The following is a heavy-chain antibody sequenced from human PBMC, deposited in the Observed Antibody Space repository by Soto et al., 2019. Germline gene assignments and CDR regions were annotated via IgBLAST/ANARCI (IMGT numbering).Heavy chain of an antibody. D-gene: IGHD5-12*01. Sequence: QVQLQESGPGLVKPSETLSLTCTVSGGSISSYYWSWIRQPPGKGLEWIGYIYYSGSTNYNPSLKSRVTISVDTSKNQFSLKLSSVTAADTAAYYCARVPYSGYVFDYWGQGTLVTVSS. CDR1: GGSISSYY. J-gene: IGHJ4*02. CDR2: IYYSGST. V-gene: IGHV4-59*01. CDR3: ARVPYSGYVFDY.